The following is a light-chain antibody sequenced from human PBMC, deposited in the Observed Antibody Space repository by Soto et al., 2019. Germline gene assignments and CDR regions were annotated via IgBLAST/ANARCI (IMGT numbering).Light chain of an antibody. CDR3: QSYDSSLGYV. V-gene: IGLV1-40*01. J-gene: IGLJ1*01. CDR1: SSNIGAGYD. Sequence: QSVLTQPPSVSGAPGQRVTISCTGSSSNIGAGYDVHWYQQLPGTAPKLLIYGNNNRPSGVPDRFSGSKSSTSASLVITGLQAEDEADYHCQSYDSSLGYVFGSGTKLTVL. CDR2: GNN.